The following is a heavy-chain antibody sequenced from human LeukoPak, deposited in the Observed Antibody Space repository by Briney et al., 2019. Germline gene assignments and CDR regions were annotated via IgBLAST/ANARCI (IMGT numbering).Heavy chain of an antibody. Sequence: SETLSLTCTVSGGSISSYYWSWIRQPPGKGLEWIGYIYYGGSTNYNPSLKSRVTISVDTSKNQFSLKLSSVTAADTAVYYCARHLEHSYGYYFDYWGQGTLVTVSS. CDR3: ARHLEHSYGYYFDY. V-gene: IGHV4-59*08. CDR2: IYYGGST. D-gene: IGHD5-18*01. CDR1: GGSISSYY. J-gene: IGHJ4*02.